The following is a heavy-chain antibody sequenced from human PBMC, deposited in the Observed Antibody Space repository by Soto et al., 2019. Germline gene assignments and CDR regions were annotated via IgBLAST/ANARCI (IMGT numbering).Heavy chain of an antibody. Sequence: QLQLQESGPGLVKPSETLSLTCTVSGGSISSSSYYWGWIRQPPGKGLEWIGSIYYSGSTYYNPSLKSRVNISVDTSKNQFSLKLSSVTAADTAVYYCARKGYCSGGSCYRNYYYYYMDVWGKGTTVTVSS. J-gene: IGHJ6*03. CDR1: GGSISSSSYY. CDR3: ARKGYCSGGSCYRNYYYYYMDV. D-gene: IGHD2-15*01. V-gene: IGHV4-39*01. CDR2: IYYSGST.